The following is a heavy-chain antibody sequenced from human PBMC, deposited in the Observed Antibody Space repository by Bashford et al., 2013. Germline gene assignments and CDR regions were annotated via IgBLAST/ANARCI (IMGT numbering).Heavy chain of an antibody. CDR2: IYYSGST. J-gene: IGHJ3*01. V-gene: IGHV4-39*01. CDR1: DDSMSSTAYY. CDR3: ARFGAAAKSDAFDV. Sequence: ETPVPSPCTASDDSMSSTAYYWGWIRQPPGRVWSGFGNIYYSGSTYYNPSLKSRVTISEDMSNNQFSLKLNSVTAADTAVYYCARFGAAAKSDAFDVWGQGTRVTVSS. D-gene: IGHD6-13*01.